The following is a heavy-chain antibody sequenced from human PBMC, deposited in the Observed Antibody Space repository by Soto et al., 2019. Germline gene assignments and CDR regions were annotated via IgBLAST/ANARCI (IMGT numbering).Heavy chain of an antibody. CDR2: IHPNSGDT. CDR1: GYTLTAYY. CDR3: ARADCSGGSCYTCDN. J-gene: IGHJ4*02. D-gene: IGHD2-15*01. Sequence: QVQLVQSGAEVRKPGASVKVACKASGYTLTAYYLHWVRQAPGQGLEWVGWIHPNSGDTNYAQKFQGWVTLTRDTALSTAYMDLKRLNFIDTAIYYCARADCSGGSCYTCDNWGQGTLITVSS. V-gene: IGHV1-2*04.